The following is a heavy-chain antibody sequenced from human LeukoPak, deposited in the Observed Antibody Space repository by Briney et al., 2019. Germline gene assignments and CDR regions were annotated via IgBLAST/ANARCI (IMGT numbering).Heavy chain of an antibody. J-gene: IGHJ3*02. Sequence: ASVKVSCKASGGTFSSYAISWVRQAPGQGLEWMGGIIPIFGTANYAQKFQGRVTITTDESTSTAYMELSSLRSEDTAVYYCARGGAGCSSTSCYSRQRGAFDIWGQGTMVTVSS. CDR1: GGTFSSYA. V-gene: IGHV1-69*05. CDR2: IIPIFGTA. D-gene: IGHD2-2*02. CDR3: ARGGAGCSSTSCYSRQRGAFDI.